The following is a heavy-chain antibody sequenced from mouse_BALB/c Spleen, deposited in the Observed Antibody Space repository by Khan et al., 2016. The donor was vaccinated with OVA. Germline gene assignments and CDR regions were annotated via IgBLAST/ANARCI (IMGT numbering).Heavy chain of an antibody. J-gene: IGHJ2*01. CDR2: ISGDSNTI. Sequence: EVQLVESGGGLVQPGGSRKLSCAASGFTFSSYGMHWVRQAPEKGLEWVAYISGDSNTIYYADTVKGRFTISRDNPKNTLFLQMTSLMSEDTARYYCATSYFSGYYFDYWGPGTTLTVSS. CDR1: GFTFSSYG. D-gene: IGHD1-1*01. CDR3: ATSYFSGYYFDY. V-gene: IGHV5-17*02.